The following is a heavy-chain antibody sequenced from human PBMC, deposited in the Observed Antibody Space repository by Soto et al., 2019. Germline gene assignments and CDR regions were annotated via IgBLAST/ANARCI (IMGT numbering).Heavy chain of an antibody. Sequence: PSETLSLTCTVSGGSISSSSYYWGWIRQPPGKGLEWIGSIYYSGSTYYNPSLKSRVTISVDTSKNQFSLKLSSVTAADTAVYYCARAYYDFWSGYSPPYYFDYWGQGTLVTVSS. D-gene: IGHD3-3*01. CDR1: GGSISSSSYY. CDR3: ARAYYDFWSGYSPPYYFDY. V-gene: IGHV4-39*01. CDR2: IYYSGST. J-gene: IGHJ4*02.